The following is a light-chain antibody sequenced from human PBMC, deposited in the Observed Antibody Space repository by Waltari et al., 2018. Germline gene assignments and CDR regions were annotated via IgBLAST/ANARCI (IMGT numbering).Light chain of an antibody. CDR2: YAN. CDR3: QQGNSNPWT. J-gene: IGKJ1*01. V-gene: IGKV1-13*02. CDR1: QGISSY. Sequence: IQMAQSPSSLSASVGDRVTITCRASQGISSYLNWYQQKPGKAPKLLIYYANSLASGVPSRFSGSGSGTEFTLTISSLQPEDFATYYCQQGNSNPWTFGQGTKLDFK.